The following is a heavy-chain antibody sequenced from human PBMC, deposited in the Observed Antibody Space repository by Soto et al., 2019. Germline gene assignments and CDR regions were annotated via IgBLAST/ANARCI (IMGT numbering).Heavy chain of an antibody. V-gene: IGHV3-66*01. CDR1: GFTVSSNY. CDR2: IYSGGST. J-gene: IGHJ4*02. Sequence: GGSLRLSCAASGFTVSSNYMSWVRQAPGKGLEWVSVIYSGGSTYYADSVKGRFTISRDNSKNTLYLQMNSLRAEDTAVYYCASVLAAAHDFDYWGQGTLVTVSS. D-gene: IGHD6-13*01. CDR3: ASVLAAAHDFDY.